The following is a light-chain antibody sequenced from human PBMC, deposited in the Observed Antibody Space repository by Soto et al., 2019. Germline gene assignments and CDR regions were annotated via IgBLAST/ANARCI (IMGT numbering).Light chain of an antibody. CDR2: GVS. J-gene: IGKJ2*01. Sequence: EIVMTQSPATLSVSPGERATLSCRASESLSSNLAWYQQKPGQAPRLLIYGVSTRATGVPARFSGSGSGTEFTLTISSLQSEDFAVYYCQQYNSWPPVTFAQGTKLEIK. CDR1: ESLSSN. CDR3: QQYNSWPPVT. V-gene: IGKV3-15*01.